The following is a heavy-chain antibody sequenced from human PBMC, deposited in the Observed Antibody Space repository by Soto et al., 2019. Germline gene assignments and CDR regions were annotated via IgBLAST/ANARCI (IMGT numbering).Heavy chain of an antibody. CDR3: ARGLYYYHSSGYSDAFDV. CDR1: GGTFSSYG. V-gene: IGHV1-69*01. D-gene: IGHD3-22*01. J-gene: IGHJ3*01. Sequence: QVQLVQSGAEVKKPGSSVIVSCKASGGTFSSYGLSWVRQAPGQGLEWMGRIIPVFGIANYAQKFQGKVIITADESTSTAYMELSSLRSEDTAVYYCARGLYYYHSSGYSDAFDVWGQGTLVTVSS. CDR2: IIPVFGIA.